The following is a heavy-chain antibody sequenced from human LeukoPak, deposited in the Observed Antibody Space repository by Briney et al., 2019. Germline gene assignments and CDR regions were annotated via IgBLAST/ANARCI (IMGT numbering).Heavy chain of an antibody. CDR2: ISSSSSYT. V-gene: IGHV3-11*05. D-gene: IGHD6-13*01. J-gene: IGHJ4*02. CDR3: ARASIAAAGTRPGFDY. CDR1: GFTFSDYY. Sequence: GGSLRLSCAASGFTFSDYYMSWIRQAPGKGLEWVSYISSSSSYTNYADSVKGRFTISRDNAKNSLYLQMNSLRAEDTAVYYCARASIAAAGTRPGFDYWGQGTLVTVSS.